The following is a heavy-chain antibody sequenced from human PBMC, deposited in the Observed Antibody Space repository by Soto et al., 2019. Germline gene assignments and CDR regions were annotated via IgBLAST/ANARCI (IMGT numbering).Heavy chain of an antibody. CDR1: GFSFSSYS. J-gene: IGHJ4*02. Sequence: GGSLRLSCEASGFSFSSYSMNWVRQAPGKGLEWVSFISSGGSTYYADSVKGRFTISRDNSKNTLYLQMNSLRAEDTAVYYCAKGLYSFDYWGQGTLVTVSS. CDR3: AKGLYSFDY. D-gene: IGHD2-15*01. V-gene: IGHV3-23*01. CDR2: ISSGGST.